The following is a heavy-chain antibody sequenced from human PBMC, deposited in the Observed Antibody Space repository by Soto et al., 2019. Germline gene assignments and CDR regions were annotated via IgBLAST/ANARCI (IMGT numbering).Heavy chain of an antibody. CDR1: GGSISSYY. CDR3: ARDRGLAAAGSGYYYYGMDV. J-gene: IGHJ6*02. CDR2: IYTSGST. Sequence: SETLSLTCTVSGGSISSYYWSWIRQPAGKGLEWIGRIYTSGSTNYNPSLKSRVTMSVDTSKNQFSLKLSSVTAADTAVYYRARDRGLAAAGSGYYYYGMDVWGQGTTVTVSS. V-gene: IGHV4-4*07. D-gene: IGHD6-13*01.